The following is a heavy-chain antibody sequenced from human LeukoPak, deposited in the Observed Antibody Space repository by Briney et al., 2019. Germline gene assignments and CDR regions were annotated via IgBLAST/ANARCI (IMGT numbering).Heavy chain of an antibody. CDR1: GGSISSSSYY. Sequence: PSETLSLTCTVSGGSISSSSYYWGWIRQPLGKGLEWIGSIYYSGSTYYNPSLKSRVTISVDTSKNQFSLKLSSVTAADTAVYYCARHVRVRGVIIEDYFDYWGQGTLVTVSS. CDR2: IYYSGST. D-gene: IGHD3-10*01. V-gene: IGHV4-39*01. CDR3: ARHVRVRGVIIEDYFDY. J-gene: IGHJ4*02.